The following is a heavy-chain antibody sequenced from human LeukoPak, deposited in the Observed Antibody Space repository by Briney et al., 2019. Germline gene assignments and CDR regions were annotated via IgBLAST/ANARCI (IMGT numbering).Heavy chain of an antibody. CDR1: GFTFSSYA. J-gene: IGHJ3*02. Sequence: GGSLRLSCAASGFTFSSYAMHWLRQAPGQGLEWMGIVNPGGDSTNYAQDFQGRLTLTGDTSTSTVYMELSSLRSEDTAVYYCARVRDGYNDAYDIWGQGTMVTVTS. V-gene: IGHV1-46*01. CDR2: VNPGGDST. CDR3: ARVRDGYNDAYDI. D-gene: IGHD5-24*01.